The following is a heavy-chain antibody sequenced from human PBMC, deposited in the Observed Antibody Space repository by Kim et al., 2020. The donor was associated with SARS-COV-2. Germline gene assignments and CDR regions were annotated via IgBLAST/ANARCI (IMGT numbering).Heavy chain of an antibody. J-gene: IGHJ4*02. Sequence: SETLSLTCAVYGGSFSGYYWSWIRQPPGKGLEWIGEINNSGSTNYNPSLKSRVTIAVYTSMNQFSLKLSSVTAADTAVYYCARAPGYDFWSGRDIDYWGQGTLVTVSS. V-gene: IGHV4-34*01. D-gene: IGHD3-3*01. CDR3: ARAPGYDFWSGRDIDY. CDR2: INNSGST. CDR1: GGSFSGYY.